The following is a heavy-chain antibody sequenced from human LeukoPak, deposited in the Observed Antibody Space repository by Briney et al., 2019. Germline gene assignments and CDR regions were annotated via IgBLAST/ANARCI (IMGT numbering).Heavy chain of an antibody. CDR1: GYTFTSYY. CDR2: INPSGGST. J-gene: IGHJ4*02. V-gene: IGHV1-46*01. D-gene: IGHD3-22*01. CDR3: ASTTAEYYDSSGYALDY. Sequence: ASVKVSCKASGYTFTSYYMHWVRQAPGQGLEWMGIINPSGGSTSYAQKFQGRVTMTRDTSTSTVYMELSSLGSEDTAVYYCASTTAEYYDSSGYALDYWGQGTLVTVSS.